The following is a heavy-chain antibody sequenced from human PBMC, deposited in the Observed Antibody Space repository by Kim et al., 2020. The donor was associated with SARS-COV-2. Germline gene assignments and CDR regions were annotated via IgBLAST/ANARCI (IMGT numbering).Heavy chain of an antibody. D-gene: IGHD3-10*01. CDR3: AKAPSGDLSELHWYFDL. J-gene: IGHJ2*01. CDR1: GFTFSSYA. V-gene: IGHV3-23*01. Sequence: GGSLRLSCAASGFTFSSYAMSWVRQAPGKGLEWVSAISGSGGSTYYADSVKGRFTISRDNSKNTLYLQMNSLRAEDTAVYYCAKAPSGDLSELHWYFDLWGRGTLVPVSS. CDR2: ISGSGGST.